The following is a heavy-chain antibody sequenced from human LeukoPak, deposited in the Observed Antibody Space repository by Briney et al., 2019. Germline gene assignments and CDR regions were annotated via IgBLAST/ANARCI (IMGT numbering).Heavy chain of an antibody. Sequence: GGSLRLSCAASGFTFSSYTMNWVRQAPGKGLEWVSSISSSSSYIYHADSVKGRFTFSRDNAKNSLYLQMNSLRAEDTAVYYCARDLGWYGDGGAPKAFDIWGQGTMVTVSS. D-gene: IGHD3-16*01. CDR3: ARDLGWYGDGGAPKAFDI. J-gene: IGHJ3*02. CDR2: ISSSSSYI. CDR1: GFTFSSYT. V-gene: IGHV3-21*04.